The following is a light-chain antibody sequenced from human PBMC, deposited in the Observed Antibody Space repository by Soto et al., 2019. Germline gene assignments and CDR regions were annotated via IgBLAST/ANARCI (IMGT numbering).Light chain of an antibody. CDR2: ATS. CDR3: QQAYSTPWT. J-gene: IGKJ1*01. V-gene: IGKV1-39*01. CDR1: QSISTY. Sequence: QMTQKPSSLSASVGDRVTSACLASQSISTYLHWYQQKPGTAPKLLIYATSNLQSGVPSRFSGSGSGTDFTLTINSLQPEDFATYYCQQAYSTPWTFGQGTKVDIK.